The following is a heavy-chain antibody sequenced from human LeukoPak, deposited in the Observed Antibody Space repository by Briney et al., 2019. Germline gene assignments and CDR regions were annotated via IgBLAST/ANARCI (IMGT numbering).Heavy chain of an antibody. J-gene: IGHJ3*02. CDR2: INGGAYST. Sequence: GGSLRLFCAASGFTFSSYAMTWVRQAPGKGLEWISAINGGAYSTSYADSVKGRFTISRDNSKNTLYLQMNSLRAEDTAVYYCARNSSGFKLGDAFDIWGQGTMVTVSS. V-gene: IGHV3-23*01. D-gene: IGHD3-22*01. CDR1: GFTFSSYA. CDR3: ARNSSGFKLGDAFDI.